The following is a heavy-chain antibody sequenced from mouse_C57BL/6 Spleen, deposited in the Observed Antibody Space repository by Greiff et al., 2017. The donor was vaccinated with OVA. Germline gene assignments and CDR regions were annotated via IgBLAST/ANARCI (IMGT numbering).Heavy chain of an antibody. J-gene: IGHJ2*01. Sequence: QVQLQQPGTELVKPGASVKLSCKASGYTFTSYWMHWVKQRPGQGLEWIGNINPSNGGTNYNEKFKSKATLTVDKSSSTAYMQLSSLTSEVSAVYYCAREARVGEPRIFDDWGQGTTLTVSS. CDR2: INPSNGGT. CDR3: AREARVGEPRIFDD. V-gene: IGHV1-53*01. D-gene: IGHD6-1*01. CDR1: GYTFTSYW.